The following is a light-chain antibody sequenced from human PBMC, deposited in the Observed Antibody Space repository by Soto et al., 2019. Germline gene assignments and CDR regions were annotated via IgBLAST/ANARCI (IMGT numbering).Light chain of an antibody. CDR2: NLK. CDR3: RSYTSSSTVV. CDR1: SSDVGGYNY. J-gene: IGLJ2*01. V-gene: IGLV2-14*01. Sequence: QSALTQPASVSGSPGQSITISCTGTSSDVGGYNYVSWYQQHPGKAPKLMIYNLKTRPSGVSNRFSGSKSGNTASLTLSGLQAEDEADYYCRSYTSSSTVVFGGGTKVTVL.